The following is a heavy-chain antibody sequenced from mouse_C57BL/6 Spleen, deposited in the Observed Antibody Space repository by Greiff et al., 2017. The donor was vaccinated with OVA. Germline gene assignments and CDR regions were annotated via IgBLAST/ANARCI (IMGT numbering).Heavy chain of an antibody. CDR3: ARGITTVVESYYFDY. CDR2: FHPYNDDT. CDR1: GYTFTTYP. V-gene: IGHV1-47*01. J-gene: IGHJ2*01. D-gene: IGHD1-1*01. Sequence: QVQLKESGAELVKPGASVKMSCKASGYTFTTYPIEWMKQNHGKSLEWIGNFHPYNDDTKYNEKFKGKATLTVEKSSSTVYLELSRLTSDDSAVYYCARGITTVVESYYFDYWGQGTTLTVSS.